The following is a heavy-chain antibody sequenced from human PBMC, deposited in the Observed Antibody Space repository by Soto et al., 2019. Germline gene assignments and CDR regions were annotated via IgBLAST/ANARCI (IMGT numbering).Heavy chain of an antibody. Sequence: EVQLLESGGDLVQPGGSLRLSCAASGFTFSSYAVNWVRQAPGKGLEWVSAINGGSSTTYYADSVKGRFTISRDNSRNTLYLQMNSLRAEDTAIYYCARVIMGAMVHAFEIWGQGTIVAVSS. CDR2: INGGSSTT. CDR1: GFTFSSYA. CDR3: ARVIMGAMVHAFEI. D-gene: IGHD1-26*01. J-gene: IGHJ3*02. V-gene: IGHV3-23*01.